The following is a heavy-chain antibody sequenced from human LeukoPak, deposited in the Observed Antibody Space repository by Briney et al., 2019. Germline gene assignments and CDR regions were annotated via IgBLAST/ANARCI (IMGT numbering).Heavy chain of an antibody. D-gene: IGHD5-18*01. J-gene: IGHJ4*02. CDR1: GYTFTGYY. Sequence: ASVKVSCKASGYTFTGYYMHWVRQAPGQGLEWMGWISAYNGNTNYAQKLQGRVTMTTDTSTSTAYMELRSLRSDDTAVYYCARERYSYREHPKLFDYWGQGTLVTVSS. CDR3: ARERYSYREHPKLFDY. CDR2: ISAYNGNT. V-gene: IGHV1-18*04.